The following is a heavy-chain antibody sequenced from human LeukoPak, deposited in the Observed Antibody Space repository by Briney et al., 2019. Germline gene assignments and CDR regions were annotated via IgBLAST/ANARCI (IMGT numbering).Heavy chain of an antibody. CDR1: GFTFSSYA. D-gene: IGHD6-13*01. J-gene: IGHJ3*02. CDR3: ARDRSGAAAGTHGPGGAFDI. V-gene: IGHV3-30*04. Sequence: GRSLRLSCAASGFTFSSYAMHWVRQAPGKGLEWVAVISYDGSNKYYADSVKGRFTISRDNSKNTLYLQMNSLRAEDTAVYYCARDRSGAAAGTHGPGGAFDIWGQGTMVTVSS. CDR2: ISYDGSNK.